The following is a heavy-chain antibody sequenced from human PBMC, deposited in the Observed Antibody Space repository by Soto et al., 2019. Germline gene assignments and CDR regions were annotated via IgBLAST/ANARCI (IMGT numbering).Heavy chain of an antibody. CDR3: ARVQYCGGDCYSIDP. CDR2: ISSSSSYT. Sequence: GGSLRLSCAASGFTFSDYYMSWIRQAPGKGLEWVSYISSSSSYTNYADSVKGRFTISRDNAKNSLYLQMNSLRAEDTAVYYCARVQYCGGDCYSIDPWGQGTRVTVSS. J-gene: IGHJ5*02. V-gene: IGHV3-11*06. D-gene: IGHD2-21*02. CDR1: GFTFSDYY.